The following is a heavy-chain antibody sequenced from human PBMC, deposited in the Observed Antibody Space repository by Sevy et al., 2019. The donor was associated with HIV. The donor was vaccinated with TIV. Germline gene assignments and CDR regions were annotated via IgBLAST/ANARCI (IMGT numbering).Heavy chain of an antibody. CDR1: GYTFTSYG. CDR3: ARVRQTYSGAGTFYYYYYYMDV. D-gene: IGHD1-26*01. CDR2: ISAYNGNT. J-gene: IGHJ6*03. V-gene: IGHV1-18*01. Sequence: ASVKVSCKASGYTFTSYGISWVRQAPGQGLEWMGWISAYNGNTNYAQKLQGRVTMTTDTSTSTAYMELRSLRSDDTAVYYCARVRQTYSGAGTFYYYYYYMDVWGKGTTVTVSS.